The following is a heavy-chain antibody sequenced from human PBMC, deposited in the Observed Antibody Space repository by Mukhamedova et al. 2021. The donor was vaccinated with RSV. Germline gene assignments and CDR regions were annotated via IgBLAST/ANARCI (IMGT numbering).Heavy chain of an antibody. J-gene: IGHJ4*02. Sequence: FTISRDNAKNSLYLQMNSLRAEDTAVYYCAREPLPSSYSNPSGYFDYWGQGTLVTVSS. CDR3: AREPLPSSYSNPSGYFDY. V-gene: IGHV3-11*06. D-gene: IGHD6-13*01.